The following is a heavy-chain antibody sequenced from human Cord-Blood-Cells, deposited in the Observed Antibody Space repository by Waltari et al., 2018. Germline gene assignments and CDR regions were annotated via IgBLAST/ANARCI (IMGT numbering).Heavy chain of an antibody. J-gene: IGHJ4*02. CDR3: ARVLGQLLLSQLFDY. CDR1: GFTFSSYA. Sequence: QVQLVESGGGVVQPGRSLRLSCAASGFTFSSYAMHWVRQAPGKGLGWVAVISYDGSNKSYADPVKGRFTISRDNSKNTLYLQMNSLRAADTAVYYCARVLGQLLLSQLFDYWGQGTLVTVSS. V-gene: IGHV3-30*04. CDR2: ISYDGSNK. D-gene: IGHD2-2*01.